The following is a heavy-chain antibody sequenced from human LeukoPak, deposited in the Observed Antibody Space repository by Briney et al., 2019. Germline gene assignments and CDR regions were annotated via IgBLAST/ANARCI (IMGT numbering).Heavy chain of an antibody. CDR3: ARSPDSRERRFDY. CDR2: ISSSGSTI. CDR1: GFTFSSYE. V-gene: IGHV3-48*03. Sequence: GGSLRLSCAASGFTFSSYEMNWVRQALGKGLEWVSYISSSGSTIYYADSVKGRFTISRDNAKNSLYLQMNSLRAEDTAVYYCARSPDSRERRFDYWGQGTLVTVSS. J-gene: IGHJ4*02. D-gene: IGHD2-15*01.